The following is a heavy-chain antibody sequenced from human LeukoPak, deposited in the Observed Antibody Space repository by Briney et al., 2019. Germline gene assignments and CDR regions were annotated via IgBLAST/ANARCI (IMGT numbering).Heavy chain of an antibody. CDR1: GGSISSYY. CDR2: IYATGST. Sequence: SETLSLTCTVSGGSISSYYWSWIRQPAGKGLEWIGRIYATGSTNYNASLKSRVTISLDKSNNQFSLKVSSVTASDTAVYYCATREHQVLRPPGDYWGQGTLVTVSS. J-gene: IGHJ4*02. D-gene: IGHD1-26*01. CDR3: ATREHQVLRPPGDY. V-gene: IGHV4-4*07.